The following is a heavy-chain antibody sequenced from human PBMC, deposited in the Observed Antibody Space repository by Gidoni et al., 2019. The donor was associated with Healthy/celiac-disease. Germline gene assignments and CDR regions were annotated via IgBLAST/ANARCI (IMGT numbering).Heavy chain of an antibody. CDR2: ISGSGGST. D-gene: IGHD3-9*01. V-gene: IGHV3-23*01. CDR1: GFTFSSYA. J-gene: IGHJ4*02. Sequence: EVQLLESGGGLVQPGGSLRLSCAASGFTFSSYAMSWVRQAPGKGLEWVSAISGSGGSTYYADSVKGRFTISRDNSKNTLYLQMNSLRAEDTAVYYCAKAARIRYFDWYLRGFDYWGQGTLVTVSS. CDR3: AKAARIRYFDWYLRGFDY.